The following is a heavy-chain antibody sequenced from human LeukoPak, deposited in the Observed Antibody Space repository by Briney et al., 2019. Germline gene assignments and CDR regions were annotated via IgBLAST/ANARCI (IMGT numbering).Heavy chain of an antibody. J-gene: IGHJ3*02. CDR1: GFTFSSYA. Sequence: GGSLRLSCAASGFTFSSYAMHWVRQAPGKGLEWVAVISYDGSNKYYADSVKGRFTISRDNSKNTLYLQMNSLRAEDTAVYYCASAVPAAIEVGAFDIWGQGTMVTVSS. CDR2: ISYDGSNK. V-gene: IGHV3-30-3*01. CDR3: ASAVPAAIEVGAFDI. D-gene: IGHD2-2*02.